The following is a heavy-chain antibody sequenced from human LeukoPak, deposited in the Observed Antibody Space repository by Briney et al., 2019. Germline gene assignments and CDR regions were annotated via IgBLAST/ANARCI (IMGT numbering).Heavy chain of an antibody. CDR3: ARELWNGEFDY. V-gene: IGHV1-3*01. CDR1: GYTFSSYG. Sequence: GASVKVSCKASGYTFSSYGMHWVRQAPGQRLEWTGMINAGNADTNYPQKFQGRVTITRDTSACTAYMELSSLGSEDTAVYYCARELWNGEFDYWGQGTLVTVSS. CDR2: INAGNADT. J-gene: IGHJ4*02. D-gene: IGHD1-1*01.